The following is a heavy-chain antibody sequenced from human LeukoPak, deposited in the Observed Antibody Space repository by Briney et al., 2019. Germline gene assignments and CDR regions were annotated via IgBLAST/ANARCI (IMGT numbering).Heavy chain of an antibody. CDR1: GYTFTSYY. J-gene: IGHJ4*02. D-gene: IGHD5-18*01. CDR2: INPSGGST. V-gene: IGHV1-46*01. Sequence: ASVKVSCKASGYTFTSYYMHWVEQAPGQGLEWMGVINPSGGSTNYAQKFQGRVTMTRDTSTSTVYMELRSLRSEDTAVYSCARGVYNYGNFDFWGQGTLVTVSS. CDR3: ARGVYNYGNFDF.